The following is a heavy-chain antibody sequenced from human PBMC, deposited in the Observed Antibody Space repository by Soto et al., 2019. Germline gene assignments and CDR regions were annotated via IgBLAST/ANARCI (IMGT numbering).Heavy chain of an antibody. D-gene: IGHD3-22*01. CDR1: GYPFINYA. J-gene: IGHJ4*02. CDR2: INAGNGNT. CDR3: ARNYDSSGSPRI. Sequence: ASVKVSCKASGYPFINYAMHWVRQAPGQRLEWLGWINAGNGNTKYSQKFQGRVTMTRNTSISTAYMELSSLRSEDTAVYYCARNYDSSGSPRIWGQGTLVTVSS. V-gene: IGHV1-3*01.